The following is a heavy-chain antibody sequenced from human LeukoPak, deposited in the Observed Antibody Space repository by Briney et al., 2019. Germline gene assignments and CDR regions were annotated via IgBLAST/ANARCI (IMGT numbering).Heavy chain of an antibody. D-gene: IGHD3-10*01. V-gene: IGHV3-30*18. J-gene: IGHJ4*02. CDR3: AKGLRWFGDFCFNFFDY. Sequence: GGSLRLSCAASGFTFSSYGMHWVRQAPGKGLEWVAVISYDGSNKYYADSVKGRFTISRDNSKNTLYLQMNSLRAEDTAVYYCAKGLRWFGDFCFNFFDYWGQGILVTVSS. CDR1: GFTFSSYG. CDR2: ISYDGSNK.